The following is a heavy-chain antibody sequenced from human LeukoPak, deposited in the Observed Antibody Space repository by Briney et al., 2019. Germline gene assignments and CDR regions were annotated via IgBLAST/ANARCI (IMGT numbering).Heavy chain of an antibody. CDR2: IGTIGDT. CDR1: GFTFSSSD. J-gene: IGHJ4*02. V-gene: IGHV3-13*01. Sequence: GGSLRLSCAASGFTFSSSDMHWVRQPTGKGLEWVSAIGTIGDTYYPGSVKGRFTISRENAKNTLYLQMNSLRAEDTAVYYCAKEKRLGRDYWGQGTLVTVSS. D-gene: IGHD5-12*01. CDR3: AKEKRLGRDY.